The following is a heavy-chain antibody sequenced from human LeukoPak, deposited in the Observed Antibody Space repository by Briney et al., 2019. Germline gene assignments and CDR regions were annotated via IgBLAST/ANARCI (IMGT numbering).Heavy chain of an antibody. CDR3: ARAASYSSSGKTRKNYYFDY. V-gene: IGHV1-8*01. J-gene: IGHJ4*02. Sequence: ASVKVSCKASGYTFTSYDINWVRQATGQGLEWMGWMNPNSGNTGYAQKFQGRVTMTKNTSISTAYMELSSLRSEDTAVYYCARAASYSSSGKTRKNYYFDYWGQGTLVTVSS. D-gene: IGHD6-13*01. CDR1: GYTFTSYD. CDR2: MNPNSGNT.